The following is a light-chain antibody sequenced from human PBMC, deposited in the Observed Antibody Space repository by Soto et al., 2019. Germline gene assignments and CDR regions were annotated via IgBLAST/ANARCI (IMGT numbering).Light chain of an antibody. Sequence: QSVLTQPPSVSGAPGQRVTISCTGSSSNIGAGYDVHWYQQLPGTAPKLLIYGNSNRPSGVPDRFSGSKSGTSASLAITGLQAVDEADYYLQPYDSSLSGWVFGGGTKLTVL. V-gene: IGLV1-40*01. CDR2: GNS. CDR1: SSNIGAGYD. CDR3: QPYDSSLSGWV. J-gene: IGLJ3*02.